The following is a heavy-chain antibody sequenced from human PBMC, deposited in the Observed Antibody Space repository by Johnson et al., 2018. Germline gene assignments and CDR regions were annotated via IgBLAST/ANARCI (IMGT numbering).Heavy chain of an antibody. V-gene: IGHV3-11*01. J-gene: IGHJ3*02. Sequence: QVQLQQSGGGLVNPGGSLRLSCAASGFTFSDYYMNWIRRAPGKGLEWIAYISASGTAFYHAEYVKGRFTISRDNAKNSLYLEMNSLRAEASDVYYCAKNMFFSGWSNAFDMWGQVTMVTVSS. D-gene: IGHD6-19*01. CDR2: ISASGTAF. CDR1: GFTFSDYY. CDR3: AKNMFFSGWSNAFDM.